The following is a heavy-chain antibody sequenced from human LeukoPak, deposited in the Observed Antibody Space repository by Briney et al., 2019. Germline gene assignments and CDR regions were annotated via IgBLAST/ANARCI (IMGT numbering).Heavy chain of an antibody. CDR2: ISHDGRNE. CDR3: AKDPTRWLDMGYFAH. V-gene: IGHV3-30*18. D-gene: IGHD5-24*01. J-gene: IGHJ4*02. CDR1: GFTFSSYD. Sequence: PGGSLRLSCAASGFTFSSYDMHWVRQAPGKGLEWVAFISHDGRNEHYADSVTGRFTISRDTSKNTLYLQMKTLRVEDTAVYYRAKDPTRWLDMGYFAHWGQGTLVTVSS.